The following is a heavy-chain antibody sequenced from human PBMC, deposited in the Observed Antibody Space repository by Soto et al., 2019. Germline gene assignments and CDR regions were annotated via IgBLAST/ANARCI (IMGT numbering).Heavy chain of an antibody. CDR3: AKDHSEYIRGSYLRYCDY. CDR1: EFTFSCFA. J-gene: IGHJ4*02. Sequence: EVQLLESGGGLVQPGGSLRLSCAASEFTFSCFAMTWVRQAPGKGLEWVSAISGSSGHTYYADSVKGRFTISRDNSKNTLYLQMDSLSAEETAVYYWAKDHSEYIRGSYLRYCDYWGQGSLVTVSS. D-gene: IGHD3-16*02. V-gene: IGHV3-23*01. CDR2: ISGSSGHT.